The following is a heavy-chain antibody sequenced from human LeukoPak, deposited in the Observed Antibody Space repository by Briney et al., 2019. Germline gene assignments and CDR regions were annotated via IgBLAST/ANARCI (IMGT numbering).Heavy chain of an antibody. J-gene: IGHJ6*02. CDR2: ISGSGGST. CDR1: GFTFSNYF. CDR3: ATSAYCGGDCYSRYYYGMDV. Sequence: GGSLRLSCAASGFTFSNYFMTWVRQAPGKGLEWVSAISGSGGSTYYADSVKGRFTISRDNSKNTLYLQMNSLRAEDTAVYYCATSAYCGGDCYSRYYYGMDVWGQGTTVTVSS. V-gene: IGHV3-23*01. D-gene: IGHD2-21*02.